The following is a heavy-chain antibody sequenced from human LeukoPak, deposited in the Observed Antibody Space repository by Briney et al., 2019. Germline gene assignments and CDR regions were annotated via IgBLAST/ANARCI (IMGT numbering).Heavy chain of an antibody. D-gene: IGHD6-19*01. V-gene: IGHV3-48*03. CDR2: ISSSGSTI. Sequence: GGSLRLSCAASGFTFSSYEMNWVRQAPGKGLEWVSYISSSGSTIYYADSVKGRFTISRDNAKNSLYLQMNSLRAEDTAVYYCARDAGYSSGWYRRDNWFDPWGQGTLVTVSS. CDR3: ARDAGYSSGWYRRDNWFDP. J-gene: IGHJ5*02. CDR1: GFTFSSYE.